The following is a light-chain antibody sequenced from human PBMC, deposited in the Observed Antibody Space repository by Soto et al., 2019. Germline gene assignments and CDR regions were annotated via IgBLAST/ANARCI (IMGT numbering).Light chain of an antibody. J-gene: IGLJ1*01. Sequence: QSAMSHPASVSWSPGHSITISCTGTSSDVGGYNYVSWYQQHPGKAPKLMIYEVSNRPSGVSNRFSGSKSGNTASLTISGLQAEDEADYYCSSYTSSSTFYVFGTGTKVTVL. V-gene: IGLV2-14*01. CDR3: SSYTSSSTFYV. CDR2: EVS. CDR1: SSDVGGYNY.